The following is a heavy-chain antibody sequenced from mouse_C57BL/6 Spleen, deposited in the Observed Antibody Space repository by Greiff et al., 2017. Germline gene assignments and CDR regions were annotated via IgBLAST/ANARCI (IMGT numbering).Heavy chain of an antibody. CDR3: TRVNFDY. Sequence: QVQLQQSGAELVRPGASVTLSCKASGYTFTDYEMHWVKQTPVHGLEWIGAIDPETGGTAYNQKFKGKAILTADKSSSTAYMELRSLTSGDSAVYYCTRVNFDYWGQGTTLTVSS. CDR1: GYTFTDYE. J-gene: IGHJ2*01. CDR2: IDPETGGT. V-gene: IGHV1-15*01.